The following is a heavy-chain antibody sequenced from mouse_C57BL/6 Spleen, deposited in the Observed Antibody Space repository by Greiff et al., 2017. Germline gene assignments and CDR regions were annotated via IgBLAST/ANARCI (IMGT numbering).Heavy chain of an antibody. V-gene: IGHV5-17*01. CDR1: GFTFSDYG. CDR2: ISSGSSTI. CDR3: ARPLYDYESIAWFAY. Sequence: EVKLMESGGGLVKPGGSLKLSCAASGFTFSDYGMHWVRQAPEKGLEWVAYISSGSSTIYYADTVKGRFTISRDNAKNTLFLQITSLRSEDTAMYYCARPLYDYESIAWFAYWGQGTLVTVSA. J-gene: IGHJ3*01. D-gene: IGHD2-4*01.